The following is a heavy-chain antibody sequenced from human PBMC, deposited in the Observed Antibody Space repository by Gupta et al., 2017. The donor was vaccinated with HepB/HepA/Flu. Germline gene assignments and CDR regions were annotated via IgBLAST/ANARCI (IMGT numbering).Heavy chain of an antibody. J-gene: IGHJ4*02. V-gene: IGHV1-18*01. CDR2: ISPYNGDT. CDR3: ARELAGTLDY. Sequence: QVHLVQSGAEVKKPGASVKVSCKASGYTFTSHGISWVRQAPGQGLEWMAWISPYNGDTTFAQNFQGRVTMTTDTSTSTAYMDLRGLRSDDTAVYYCARELAGTLDYWGQGTLVTVSS. D-gene: IGHD6-19*01. CDR1: GYTFTSHG.